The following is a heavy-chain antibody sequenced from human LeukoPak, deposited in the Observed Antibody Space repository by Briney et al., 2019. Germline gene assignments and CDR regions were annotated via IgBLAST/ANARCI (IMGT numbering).Heavy chain of an antibody. J-gene: IGHJ3*02. CDR3: ARDKVYSGIAAAGPDAFDI. V-gene: IGHV1-2*02. CDR2: INPNSGGT. CDR1: GYTFTGYY. D-gene: IGHD6-13*01. Sequence: ASVKVSCKASGYTFTGYYMHWVRQAPGQGLEWMGWINPNSGGTNYAQKFQGRVTMTRDTSISTAYMELSRLRSDDTAVYYCARDKVYSGIAAAGPDAFDIWGQGTMVTVSS.